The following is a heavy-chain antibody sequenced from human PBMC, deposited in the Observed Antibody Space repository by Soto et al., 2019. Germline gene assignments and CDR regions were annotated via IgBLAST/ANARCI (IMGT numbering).Heavy chain of an antibody. CDR3: AKSRPVLEWLLSDFDY. V-gene: IGHV3-9*01. Sequence: EVQLVESGGGLVQPGRSLRLSCAASGFTFDDYAMHWVRQAPGKGLEWVSGISWNSGSIGYADSVKGRFTISRDNAKNSLYLQMNSLRAEDTALYYCAKSRPVLEWLLSDFDYWGQGTLVTVSS. D-gene: IGHD3-3*01. J-gene: IGHJ4*02. CDR1: GFTFDDYA. CDR2: ISWNSGSI.